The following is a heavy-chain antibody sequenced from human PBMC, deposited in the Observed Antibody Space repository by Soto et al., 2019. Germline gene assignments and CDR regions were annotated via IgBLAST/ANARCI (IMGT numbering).Heavy chain of an antibody. D-gene: IGHD2-2*01. CDR2: IYSGGST. V-gene: IGHV3-53*04. CDR1: GFSVSSNY. J-gene: IGHJ3*02. CDR3: AKSIPAAHAFDI. Sequence: GGSLRLSCAASGFSVSSNYMSWVRQAPGKGLEWVSLIYSGGSTYYADSVEGRFTISRHNSENTLNLQMNSLKTEDTAVYFCAKSIPAAHAFDIWGQGTMVTVSS.